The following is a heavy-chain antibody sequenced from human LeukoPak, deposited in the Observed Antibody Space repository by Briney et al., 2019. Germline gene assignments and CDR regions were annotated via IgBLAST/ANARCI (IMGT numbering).Heavy chain of an antibody. CDR3: ARGRPAHYFDS. CDR2: IYSGGYT. D-gene: IGHD6-6*01. Sequence: PGGSLRLSCAASGFTVSSTYLTWVRQAPGKGLEWLSVIYSGGYTYYADSVKGRFFISRDISENMVYLQMNSLSVEDTAVYFCARGRPAHYFDSWGPGTPVTVS. V-gene: IGHV3-66*01. CDR1: GFTVSSTY. J-gene: IGHJ4*02.